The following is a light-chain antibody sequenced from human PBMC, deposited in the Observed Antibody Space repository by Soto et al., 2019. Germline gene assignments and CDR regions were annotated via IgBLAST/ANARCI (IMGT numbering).Light chain of an antibody. CDR2: GNS. Sequence: QSVLTQPPSVTGAPGHRGTSACTCGSSNIRAGYDVHWYQQFPGTAPNLLIYGNSNRPSGVPDRFSGSKSGTSASLAITGLQAEDEADYYCQSYDSSLSGVFGSGTKVTVL. CDR3: QSYDSSLSGV. CDR1: SSNIRAGYD. V-gene: IGLV1-40*01. J-gene: IGLJ1*01.